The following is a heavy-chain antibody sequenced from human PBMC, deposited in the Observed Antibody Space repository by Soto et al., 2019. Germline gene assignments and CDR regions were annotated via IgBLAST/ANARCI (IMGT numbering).Heavy chain of an antibody. D-gene: IGHD3-10*01. J-gene: IGHJ4*02. Sequence: GGSLRLSCAASGFTFSSYGMHWVRQAPGKGLEWVAVMSYDGRNEYYGDSVNGRFTISRDSSKNTLYLQMNSPRPEDTAVYYCARDRYYYGSGSDYDGEGNYFDYWGQGTLVTVSS. CDR3: ARDRYYYGSGSDYDGEGNYFDY. CDR1: GFTFSSYG. CDR2: MSYDGRNE. V-gene: IGHV3-30*03.